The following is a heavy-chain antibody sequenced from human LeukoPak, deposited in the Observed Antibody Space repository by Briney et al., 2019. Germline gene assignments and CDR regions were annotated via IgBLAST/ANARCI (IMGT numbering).Heavy chain of an antibody. Sequence: PSETLSLTCTVSGGSISSYYWSWIRQPPGKGLEWIGYIYYSGSTYYNPSLKSRVTISVDTSKNQFSLKLSSVTAADTAVYYCAREIDGDFDYWGQGTLVTVSS. CDR2: IYYSGST. V-gene: IGHV4-59*12. CDR3: AREIDGDFDY. J-gene: IGHJ4*02. D-gene: IGHD4-17*01. CDR1: GGSISSYY.